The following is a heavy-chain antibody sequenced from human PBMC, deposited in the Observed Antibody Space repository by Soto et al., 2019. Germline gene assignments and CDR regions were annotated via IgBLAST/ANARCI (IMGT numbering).Heavy chain of an antibody. J-gene: IGHJ6*02. CDR3: ARALGYSGYAGMDV. V-gene: IGHV1-18*01. D-gene: IGHD5-12*01. CDR1: GCTVTIYG. Sequence: GASVKGSCKASGCTVTIYGIKWVRQAPGQGLEWMGWISPDNGNTNYAQKLQGRVTMTTDTSTSTAYVELRSLRSDDTAVYYCARALGYSGYAGMDVWGQGPTVTVS. CDR2: ISPDNGNT.